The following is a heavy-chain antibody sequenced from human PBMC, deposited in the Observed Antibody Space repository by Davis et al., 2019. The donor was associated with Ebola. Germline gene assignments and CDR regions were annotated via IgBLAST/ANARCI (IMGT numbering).Heavy chain of an antibody. CDR2: IRSKANSYAT. CDR1: GFTFSGSA. V-gene: IGHV3-73*01. CDR3: TTTTDAFDI. Sequence: PGGSLRLSCAASGFTFSGSAMHWARQASGKGLEWVGRIRSKANSYATAYAASVKGRFTISRDDSKNTAYLQMNSLKTEDTAVYYCTTTTDAFDIWGQGTMVTVSS. J-gene: IGHJ3*02. D-gene: IGHD1-7*01.